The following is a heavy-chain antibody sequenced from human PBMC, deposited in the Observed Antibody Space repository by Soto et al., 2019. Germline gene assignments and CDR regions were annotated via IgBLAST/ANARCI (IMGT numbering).Heavy chain of an antibody. CDR3: ARHSVPLIYDRFGGIDY. CDR2: IFYSGST. D-gene: IGHD3-22*01. J-gene: IGHJ4*02. CDR1: GDSVSSSYYY. Sequence: SETLSLTCTVSGDSVSSSYYYWGWIRQPPGKGLEWIGSIFYSGSTYYNPSLKSRVTISVDTSKNQFSLKLSSVTAADTAVYYCARHSVPLIYDRFGGIDYSGQGTLVTVSS. V-gene: IGHV4-39*01.